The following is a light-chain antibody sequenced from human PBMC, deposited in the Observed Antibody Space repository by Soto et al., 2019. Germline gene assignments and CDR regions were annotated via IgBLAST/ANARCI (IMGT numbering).Light chain of an antibody. V-gene: IGKV3-15*01. CDR2: GAT. J-gene: IGKJ5*01. CDR1: QSVSSN. CDR3: QQYNNWPIT. Sequence: EIVMTQSPATLSVSPGERGTLSCRASQSVSSNLAWYQQKPGQAPRLLIHGATTRAAGIPARFSGSGSGAEFTLTISGLQSEDFAVYYCQQYNNWPITFGQGTRLEIK.